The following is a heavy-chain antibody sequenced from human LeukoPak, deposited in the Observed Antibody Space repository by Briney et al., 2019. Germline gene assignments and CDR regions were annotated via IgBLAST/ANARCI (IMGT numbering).Heavy chain of an antibody. CDR1: GGSFSGYY. D-gene: IGHD1-26*01. Sequence: SETLSLTCAVYGGSFSGYYWSWIRQPPGKGLEWIGEINHSGSTNYNPSLKSRVTISVETSKNQFSLKLSSVTAADTAVYYCASYNGSVIDYWGQGTLVTVSS. CDR2: INHSGST. V-gene: IGHV4-34*01. CDR3: ASYNGSVIDY. J-gene: IGHJ4*02.